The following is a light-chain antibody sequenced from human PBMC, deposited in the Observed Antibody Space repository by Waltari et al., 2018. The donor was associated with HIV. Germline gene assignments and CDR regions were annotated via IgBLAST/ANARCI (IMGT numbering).Light chain of an antibody. J-gene: IGLJ2*01. Sequence: SVSGSPGQSITFSCTGTSGDVGGYNLVSWYQQHPGKAPKLIIYEVNKRPSGVSNRFSGSKSDNTASLTISGLQAEDEADYYCCSYAGSSTSLFGGGTKLTVL. CDR1: SGDVGGYNL. CDR3: CSYAGSSTSL. V-gene: IGLV2-23*02. CDR2: EVN.